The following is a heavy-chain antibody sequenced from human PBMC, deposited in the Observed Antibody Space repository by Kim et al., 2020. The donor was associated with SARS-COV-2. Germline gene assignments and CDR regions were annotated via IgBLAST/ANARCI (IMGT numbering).Heavy chain of an antibody. J-gene: IGHJ6*04. V-gene: IGHV3-9*01. CDR1: GFIFNAHA. CDR2: FKWDGATV. Sequence: GGSLRLSCAFSGFIFNAHAMHWVRQAPGKGLEWVAGFKWDGATVGYADPVKGRFIISRDYAKNSLFLQMNSLRKEDTALYYCIRDINAGGAGVWGKGTTFTVST. D-gene: IGHD3-16*01. CDR3: IRDINAGGAGV.